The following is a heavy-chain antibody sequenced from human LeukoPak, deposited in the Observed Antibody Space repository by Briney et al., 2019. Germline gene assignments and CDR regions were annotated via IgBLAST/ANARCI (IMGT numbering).Heavy chain of an antibody. Sequence: GRSLRLSCAASGFTFSSYAMHWVRQAPGKGLEWVAVISYDGSNKYYADSVKGRSTISRDNSKNTLYLQMNSLRAEDTAVYYCARSNYDILTGYYWGTSYGMDVWGQGTTVTVSS. CDR3: ARSNYDILTGYYWGTSYGMDV. J-gene: IGHJ6*02. D-gene: IGHD3-9*01. V-gene: IGHV3-30*04. CDR2: ISYDGSNK. CDR1: GFTFSSYA.